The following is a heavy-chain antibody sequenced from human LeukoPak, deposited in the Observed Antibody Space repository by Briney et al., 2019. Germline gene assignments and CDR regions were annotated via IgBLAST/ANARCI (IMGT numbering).Heavy chain of an antibody. Sequence: GGSLRLSCAASGFTFSSYAMSWVRQAPGKGLEWVSAISGSGGSTYYADSVKGRFTISRDNSKNTLYLQMNSLRAEDTAVYYGAKDYAIFGVEYYFDYWGQGTLVTVSS. CDR3: AKDYAIFGVEYYFDY. CDR1: GFTFSSYA. J-gene: IGHJ4*02. D-gene: IGHD3-3*01. CDR2: ISGSGGST. V-gene: IGHV3-23*01.